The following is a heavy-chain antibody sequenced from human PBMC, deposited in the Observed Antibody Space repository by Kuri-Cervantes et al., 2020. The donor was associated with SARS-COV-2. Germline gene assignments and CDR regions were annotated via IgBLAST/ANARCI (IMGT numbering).Heavy chain of an antibody. CDR2: IFYSGST. V-gene: IGHV4-59*01. D-gene: IGHD2-8*01. Sequence: SETLSLTCTVSGGSISSYYWSWIRQPQGKGLEWIGYIFYSGSTNYNHSLKSRVTISVDTSKNQFSLKLSSVTAADTAVYYCASSGLMVYAMEFDYWGQGTTVTVSS. J-gene: IGHJ4*02. CDR1: GGSISSYY. CDR3: ASSGLMVYAMEFDY.